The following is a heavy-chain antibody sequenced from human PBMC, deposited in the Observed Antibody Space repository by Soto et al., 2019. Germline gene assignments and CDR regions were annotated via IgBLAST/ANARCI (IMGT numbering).Heavy chain of an antibody. CDR2: INHSGST. CDR3: ARGRLSIPRKPGHYYDSSGCRDY. D-gene: IGHD3-22*01. V-gene: IGHV4-34*01. J-gene: IGHJ4*02. Sequence: PSETLSLTCAVYGGSFSGYYWSWIRQPPGKGLEWIGEINHSGSTNYNPSPKSRVTISVDTSKNQFSLKLSSVTAADTAVYYCARGRLSIPRKPGHYYDSSGCRDYWGQGTLVTVSS. CDR1: GGSFSGYY.